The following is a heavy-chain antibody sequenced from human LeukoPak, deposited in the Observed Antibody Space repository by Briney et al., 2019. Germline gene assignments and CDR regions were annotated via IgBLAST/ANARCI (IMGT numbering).Heavy chain of an antibody. D-gene: IGHD3-16*02. Sequence: QPGGSLRLSCAASGFTFSDYYMSWVRQAPGKGLEWVSAISGSGGSTYYADSVKGRFTISRDNSKNTLYLQMNSLRAEDTAVYYCATTKGGNMITFGGVIVHDAFDIWGQGTMVTVSS. V-gene: IGHV3-23*01. CDR3: ATTKGGNMITFGGVIVHDAFDI. CDR1: GFTFSDYY. J-gene: IGHJ3*02. CDR2: ISGSGGST.